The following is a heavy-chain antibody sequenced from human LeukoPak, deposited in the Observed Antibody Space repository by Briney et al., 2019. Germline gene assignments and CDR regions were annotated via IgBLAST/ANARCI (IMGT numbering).Heavy chain of an antibody. V-gene: IGHV1-8*01. Sequence: ASVKVSCKASGYTFTSYDINWVRQATGQGLEWMGWMNPNSGNTGYAQKFQGRVTMTRNTSISTAYMELSSLRSEDTAVYYCARGRSYYDFWSGYGQYYYYYMDVWGKGTTVTVSS. CDR3: ARGRSYYDFWSGYGQYYYYYMDV. CDR2: MNPNSGNT. CDR1: GYTFTSYD. J-gene: IGHJ6*03. D-gene: IGHD3-3*01.